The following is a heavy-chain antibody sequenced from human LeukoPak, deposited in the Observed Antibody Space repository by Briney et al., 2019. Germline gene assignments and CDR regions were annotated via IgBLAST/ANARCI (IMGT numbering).Heavy chain of an antibody. CDR2: IFSNGDT. CDR3: TRDQMNY. D-gene: IGHD5-24*01. Sequence: GRSLRLSCTASEFTVSRNYMLWVRHAPGKGLGWVSLIFSNGDTYYADSVKGQFTITSDTSKSTVLRQMHSLRFEDTAMYDCTRDQMNYWGQGTLVTVSS. CDR1: EFTVSRNY. V-gene: IGHV3-53*01. J-gene: IGHJ4*02.